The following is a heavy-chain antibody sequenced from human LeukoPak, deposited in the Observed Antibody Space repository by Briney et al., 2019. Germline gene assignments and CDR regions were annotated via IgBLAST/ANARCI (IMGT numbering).Heavy chain of an antibody. D-gene: IGHD6-13*01. Sequence: SVKVSCKASGGTFSSYAISWVRQAPGQGLEWMGGIIPIFGTANYAQKFQGRVTITVDESTSTAYMELSSLRSEDTAVYYCARDRLAAAGTLSYWGQGTLVTVSS. CDR3: ARDRLAAAGTLSY. V-gene: IGHV1-69*13. J-gene: IGHJ4*02. CDR2: IIPIFGTA. CDR1: GGTFSSYA.